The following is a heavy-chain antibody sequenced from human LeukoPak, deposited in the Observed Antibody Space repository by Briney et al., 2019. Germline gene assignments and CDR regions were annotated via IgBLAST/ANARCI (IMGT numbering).Heavy chain of an antibody. Sequence: GGSLRLSCAASGFTFSSYSTSWIRQAPGKGLEWVSYISSSGSTIYYADSVKGRFTISRDNAKNSLYLQMNSLRAEDTAVYYCPRQSYASGWNPFDYWGQGILVTVSS. V-gene: IGHV3-48*04. J-gene: IGHJ4*02. CDR1: GFTFSSYS. CDR3: PRQSYASGWNPFDY. CDR2: ISSSGSTI. D-gene: IGHD6-19*01.